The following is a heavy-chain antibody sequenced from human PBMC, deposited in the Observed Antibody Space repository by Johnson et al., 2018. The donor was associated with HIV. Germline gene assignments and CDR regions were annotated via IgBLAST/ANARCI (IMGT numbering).Heavy chain of an antibody. CDR1: GFTFSNAW. D-gene: IGHD1-1*01. V-gene: IGHV3-15*01. J-gene: IGHJ3*02. Sequence: VQLVESGGGLVKPGGSLRLSCAASGFTFSNAWMSWVRQAPGKGLEWVGRIKSKTDGGTTDYAAPVKGRFTISRDDSKNTLYLQMNSLKTEDTGVYYCTTGLYWNDAFNIWGQGTMVSVSS. CDR3: TTGLYWNDAFNI. CDR2: IKSKTDGGTT.